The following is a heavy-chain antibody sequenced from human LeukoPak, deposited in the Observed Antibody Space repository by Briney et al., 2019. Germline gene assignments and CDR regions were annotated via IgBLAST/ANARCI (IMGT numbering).Heavy chain of an antibody. CDR1: GYTFTSYY. CDR2: INPSGGST. CDR3: ARGPEAAAPLYNWFDP. Sequence: ASVKVSCKASGYTFTSYYMHWVRQAPGQGLEWMGIINPSGGSTSYAQKFQGRVTMTRDMSTSTAYMELRSLRSDDTAVYYCARGPEAAAPLYNWFDPWGQGTLVTVSS. V-gene: IGHV1-46*01. D-gene: IGHD6-13*01. J-gene: IGHJ5*02.